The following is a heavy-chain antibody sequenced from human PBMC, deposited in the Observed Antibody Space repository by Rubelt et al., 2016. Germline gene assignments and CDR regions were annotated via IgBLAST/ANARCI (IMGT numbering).Heavy chain of an antibody. J-gene: IGHJ4*02. D-gene: IGHD6-13*01. CDR3: ARGRPLIAAAATLYYFDY. V-gene: IGHV4-39*01. CDR2: IYYSGST. CDR1: GGSISSSSYY. Sequence: QLQLQESGPGLVKPSETLSLTCTVSGGSISSSSYYWGWIRQPPGKGLEWIGSIYYSGSTYYNPSLKIRVTISVDTSKNQFSLKLSSVTAADTAVYYCARGRPLIAAAATLYYFDYWGQGTLVTVSS.